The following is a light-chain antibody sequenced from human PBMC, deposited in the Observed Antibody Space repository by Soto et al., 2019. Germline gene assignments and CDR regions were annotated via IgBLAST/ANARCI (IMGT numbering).Light chain of an antibody. CDR3: QQRSNWPLT. J-gene: IGKJ4*01. V-gene: IGKV3-11*01. CDR1: QRVSSY. CDR2: DAS. Sequence: EIVLTQSPATLSLSPGERATLSCRASQRVSSYLAWYQQKPGQAPRLLISDASNRATGIPARFSGSGSGTDFTLTISSLEPEDFAVYYCQQRSNWPLTFGGGTKVEIK.